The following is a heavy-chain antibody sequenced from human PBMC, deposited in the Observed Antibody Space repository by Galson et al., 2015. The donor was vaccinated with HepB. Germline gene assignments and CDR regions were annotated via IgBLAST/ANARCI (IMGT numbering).Heavy chain of an antibody. V-gene: IGHV1-18*03. CDR1: GYTFTTYG. Sequence: SVKVSCKASGYTFTTYGISWVRQAPGQGLEWMGWISVHNGNTNYAQKLQGRVTMTTDTSTSTAYMELRSLTSDDMAVYYCARALGVPHYMDVWGKGTTVTVSS. CDR2: ISVHNGNT. CDR3: ARALGVPHYMDV. D-gene: IGHD3-16*02. J-gene: IGHJ6*03.